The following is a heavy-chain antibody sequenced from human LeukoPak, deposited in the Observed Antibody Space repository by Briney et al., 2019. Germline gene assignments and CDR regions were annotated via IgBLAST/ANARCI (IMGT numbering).Heavy chain of an antibody. V-gene: IGHV3-30*02. CDR2: IRYDGSNK. Sequence: GGSLRLSCAASGFTLSSDGMHWVRQAPGKGLEWVAFIRYDGSNKYYADSVKGRFTISRDNSKNTLYLQMNSLRAEDTAVYYCAKDREYSSGWRRYFDYWGQGTLVTVSS. J-gene: IGHJ4*02. CDR3: AKDREYSSGWRRYFDY. CDR1: GFTLSSDG. D-gene: IGHD6-19*01.